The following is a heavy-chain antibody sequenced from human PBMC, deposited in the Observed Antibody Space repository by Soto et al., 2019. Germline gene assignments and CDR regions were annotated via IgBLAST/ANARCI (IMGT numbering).Heavy chain of an antibody. CDR3: AKDSYGMDV. CDR1: GFTFSSCG. CDR2: ISYDGSNK. V-gene: IGHV3-30*18. Sequence: QVQLVESGGGVVQPGRSLRLSCAASGFTFSSCGMHWVRQAPGKGLECVAVISYDGSNKYYADSVKGRFTISRDNSKNTLYLQMNSLRAEDTAVYYCAKDSYGMDVWGQGTTVTVSS. J-gene: IGHJ6*02.